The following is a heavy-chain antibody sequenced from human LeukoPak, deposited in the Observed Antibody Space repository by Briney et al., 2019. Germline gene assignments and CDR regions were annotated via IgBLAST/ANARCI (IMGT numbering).Heavy chain of an antibody. CDR3: ARYHIYYDY. CDR2: INHSGST. J-gene: IGHJ4*02. CDR1: GGSFSGYY. D-gene: IGHD2-21*01. V-gene: IGHV4-34*01. Sequence: PSETLSLTCAVYGGSFSGYYSTWIRQPPGKGLEWIGEINHSGSTNYNPSLKSRVTISVDTSKNQFSLKLSSVTAADTAVYYCARYHIYYDYWGQGTLVTVSS.